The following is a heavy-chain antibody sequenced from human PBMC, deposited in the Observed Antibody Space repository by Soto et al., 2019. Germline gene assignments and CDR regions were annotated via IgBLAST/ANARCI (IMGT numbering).Heavy chain of an antibody. CDR2: INPSGGST. CDR3: ARDVGLTYYYDSKGRNDAFDI. D-gene: IGHD3-22*01. Sequence: ASVKVSCKASGYTCTSYYMHWVLQAPGQGLEWMGIINPSGGSTSYAQKFQGRVTMTRDTSTSTVYMELSSLRSEDTAVYYCARDVGLTYYYDSKGRNDAFDIWGQGTMVTVSS. J-gene: IGHJ3*02. CDR1: GYTCTSYY. V-gene: IGHV1-46*01.